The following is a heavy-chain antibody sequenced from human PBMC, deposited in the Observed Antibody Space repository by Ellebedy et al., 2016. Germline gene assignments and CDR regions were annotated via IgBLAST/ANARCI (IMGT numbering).Heavy chain of an antibody. CDR1: GFTFSDYQ. Sequence: GESLKISXVASGFTFSDYQMSWIRQAPAKGLEWVSYVSYSGSTIYYADSVKGRFTISRDNAKNSLYLQINSPRAEDTAVYYCARFLTGYASDYWGQGALVTVSS. CDR3: ARFLTGYASDY. CDR2: VSYSGSTI. V-gene: IGHV3-11*01. D-gene: IGHD5-12*01. J-gene: IGHJ4*02.